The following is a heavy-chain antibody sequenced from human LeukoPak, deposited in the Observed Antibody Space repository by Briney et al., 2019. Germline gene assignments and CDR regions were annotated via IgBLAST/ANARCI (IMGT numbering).Heavy chain of an antibody. Sequence: ASVKVSCKASGYTFTSYYMHWVRQAPGQGLEWMGIINPSGGSTSYAQKFQGRVTMTRDMSTSTVYMELSSLRSEDTAVYYCARDRPLYGSGGSFDYWGQGTLVTVSS. CDR3: ARDRPLYGSGGSFDY. V-gene: IGHV1-46*01. D-gene: IGHD3-10*01. J-gene: IGHJ4*02. CDR1: GYTFTSYY. CDR2: INPSGGST.